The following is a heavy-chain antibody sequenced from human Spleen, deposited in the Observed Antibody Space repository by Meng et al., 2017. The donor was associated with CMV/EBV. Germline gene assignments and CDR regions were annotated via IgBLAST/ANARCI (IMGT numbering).Heavy chain of an antibody. CDR2: IHPHRGDT. CDR1: DYTFTRYG. Sequence: ASVKVSCKASDYTFTRYGISWVRQAPGQGLEWMGWIHPHRGDTNYAQKFQGRVTMTRDTSISTAYMELSSLRSDDTAVYYCARDRDTLVFGVITLSPGDYWGQGTLVTVSS. J-gene: IGHJ4*02. V-gene: IGHV1-2*02. D-gene: IGHD3-3*01. CDR3: ARDRDTLVFGVITLSPGDY.